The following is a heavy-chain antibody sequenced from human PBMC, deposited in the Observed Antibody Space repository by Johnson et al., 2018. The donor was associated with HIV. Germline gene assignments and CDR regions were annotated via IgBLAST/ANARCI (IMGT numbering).Heavy chain of an antibody. J-gene: IGHJ3*02. V-gene: IGHV3-13*01. D-gene: IGHD1-26*01. CDR1: GFTFSSYD. CDR2: IGTAGDT. Sequence: EVQLVESGGGLVQPGGSLRLSCAASGFTFSSYDMHWVRQVTGKGLEWVSAIGTAGDTYYPGSVKGRFTISRDNAKNSLYLQMNSLRAEDTALYYCAREGNSGSYLENNAFDIWGQGTMVTVSS. CDR3: AREGNSGSYLENNAFDI.